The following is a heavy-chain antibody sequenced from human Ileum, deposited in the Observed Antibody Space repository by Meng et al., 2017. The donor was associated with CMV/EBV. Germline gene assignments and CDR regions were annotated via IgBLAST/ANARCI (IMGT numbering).Heavy chain of an antibody. J-gene: IGHJ4*02. CDR3: AVGYDSRKVAY. CDR2: VCDADKT. D-gene: IGHD3-3*01. Sequence: GGSLRLSCAVSGFTVTNGHMNWVRQAPGQGLEWIAVVCDADKTNYVDSVKGRFTISRATSKNTLYLQMNSLRIEDTAVYYCAVGYDSRKVAYWGQGTLVTVSS. CDR1: GFTVTNGH. V-gene: IGHV3-53*01.